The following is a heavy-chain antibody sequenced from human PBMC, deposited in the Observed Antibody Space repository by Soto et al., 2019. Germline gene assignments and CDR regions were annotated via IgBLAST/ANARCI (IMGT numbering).Heavy chain of an antibody. V-gene: IGHV4-59*01. D-gene: IGHD3-22*01. Sequence: QVQLQESGPGLVKSSETLSLTCTVSGGSINNYYWTWIRQPPGKGLEWIGYVYYTGSTSYNPSLKSRLTISLDTSMNQFSLTLNSVTAADTAMYFCARYSPPKKSYDSNPGWFDPWGQGTLVAVSS. CDR1: GGSINNYY. CDR3: ARYSPPKKSYDSNPGWFDP. J-gene: IGHJ5*02. CDR2: VYYTGST.